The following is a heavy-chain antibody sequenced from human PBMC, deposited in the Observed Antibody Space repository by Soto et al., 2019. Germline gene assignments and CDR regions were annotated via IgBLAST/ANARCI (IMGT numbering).Heavy chain of an antibody. CDR1: GFTFSSYW. CDR3: ARVTDFWSGYYRY. Sequence: EVQLLESGGGLVQPGGSLRLSCAASGFTFSSYWMSWVRQAPGKGLEWVANIKQDGSEKYYVDSVKGRFTISRDNAKNSLYLQMNSLRAEDTAVYYCARVTDFWSGYYRYWGQGTLVTVSS. V-gene: IGHV3-7*01. CDR2: IKQDGSEK. D-gene: IGHD3-3*01. J-gene: IGHJ4*02.